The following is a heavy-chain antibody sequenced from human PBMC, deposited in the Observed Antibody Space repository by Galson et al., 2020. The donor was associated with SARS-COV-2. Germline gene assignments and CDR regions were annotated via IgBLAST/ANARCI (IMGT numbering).Heavy chain of an antibody. V-gene: IGHV4-34*01. CDR3: ARVRLDTGIPRAFDI. CDR2: INHSGHT. D-gene: IGHD5-18*01. CDR1: GGSFGGDY. J-gene: IGHJ3*02. Sequence: SETLSLTCAVYGGSFGGDYWTWIRQPPGKGLEWIGEINHSGHTKYNPSLKSRVTVSVDTSMKQFSLKLISVTAADTALYYCARVRLDTGIPRAFDIWGQGKMVTVSS.